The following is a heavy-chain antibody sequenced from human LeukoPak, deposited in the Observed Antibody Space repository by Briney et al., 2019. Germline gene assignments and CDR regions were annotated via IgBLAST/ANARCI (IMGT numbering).Heavy chain of an antibody. D-gene: IGHD6-13*01. V-gene: IGHV4-39*01. CDR3: ARRGTYSSSQFDP. J-gene: IGHJ5*02. CDR2: IYYSGST. Sequence: TSETLSLTCTVSGGSISSSSYYWGWIRQPPGKGLEWIGSIYYSGSTYYNPSLKSRVTISVDTSKNQFSLKLSSVTAADTAVYYCARRGTYSSSQFDPWGQGTLVTVSS. CDR1: GGSISSSSYY.